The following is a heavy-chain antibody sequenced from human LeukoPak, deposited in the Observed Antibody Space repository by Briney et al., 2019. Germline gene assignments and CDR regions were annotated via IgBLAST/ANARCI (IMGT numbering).Heavy chain of an antibody. CDR2: IIPIFGTA. CDR3: ASENYYDSSGYLDFIR. D-gene: IGHD3-22*01. Sequence: SVKVSCKASGGTFSSYAISWVRQAPGQGLEWMGRIIPIFGTANYAQKFQGRVTITTDESTSTAYMELSSLRSGDTAVYYCASENYYDSSGYLDFIRWGQGTLVTVSS. CDR1: GGTFSSYA. V-gene: IGHV1-69*05. J-gene: IGHJ4*02.